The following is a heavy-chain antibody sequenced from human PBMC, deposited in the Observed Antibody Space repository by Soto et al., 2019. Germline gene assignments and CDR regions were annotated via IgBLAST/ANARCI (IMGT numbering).Heavy chain of an antibody. CDR1: GGSISSSSYY. J-gene: IGHJ4*02. CDR2: IYYSGST. D-gene: IGHD3-22*01. CDR3: ARLADSSGYYYPSYFDY. V-gene: IGHV4-39*01. Sequence: SETLSLTCTVSGGSISSSSYYWGWIRQPPGKGLEWIGSIYYSGSTYYNPSLKSRVTISVDTSKNQFSLKLSSVTAADTAVYYCARLADSSGYYYPSYFDYWGQGTLVTVSS.